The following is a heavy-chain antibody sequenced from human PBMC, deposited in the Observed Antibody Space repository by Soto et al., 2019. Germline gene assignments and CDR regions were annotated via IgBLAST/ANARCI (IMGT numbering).Heavy chain of an antibody. CDR1: GGSISSYY. V-gene: IGHV4-59*01. J-gene: IGHJ5*02. Sequence: SETLSLTCTVSGGSISSYYWSWIRQPPGKGLEWIGNIYYSGSTNYNPALKSRVTTSLDTSKNQFSLNLTSVTSADTPVYYCARGVYLSLVRTGWFDPWGQGTLVTVSS. CDR3: ARGVYLSLVRTGWFDP. D-gene: IGHD3-10*01. CDR2: IYYSGST.